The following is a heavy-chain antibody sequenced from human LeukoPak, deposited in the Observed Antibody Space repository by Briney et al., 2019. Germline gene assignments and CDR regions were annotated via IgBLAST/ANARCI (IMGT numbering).Heavy chain of an antibody. CDR3: ARLNGGN. V-gene: IGHV4-59*08. Sequence: PSETLSLTCTVSGGSISSYYCSWIRRPPGKGLEWLGYVDYSGSTAYNPSLNGRVAISPDTSKNQFSLKLRSVTAADTAVYYCARLNGGNWGPGILVTVSS. D-gene: IGHD4-23*01. CDR2: VDYSGST. CDR1: GGSISSYY. J-gene: IGHJ4*02.